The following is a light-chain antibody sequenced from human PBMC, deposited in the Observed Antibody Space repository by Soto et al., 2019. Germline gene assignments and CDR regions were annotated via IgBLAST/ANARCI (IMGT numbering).Light chain of an antibody. CDR1: SSDIGAYNY. J-gene: IGLJ1*01. Sequence: QSVLTQPASVSGSPGQSITISCTGTSSDIGAYNYVSWYQQHPGKAPKLMIYEVSNRPTGVSNRFSGSKSGNTASLTISGLQAEDEADYYCSSYTGSSIRLFGTGTKVTV. CDR2: EVS. CDR3: SSYTGSSIRL. V-gene: IGLV2-14*01.